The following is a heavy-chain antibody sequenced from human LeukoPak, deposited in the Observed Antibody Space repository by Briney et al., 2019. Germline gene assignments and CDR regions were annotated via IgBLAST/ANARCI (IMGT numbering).Heavy chain of an antibody. D-gene: IGHD6-13*01. CDR3: ARRYRAAADPDAFDI. V-gene: IGHV5-51*01. J-gene: IGHJ3*02. CDR1: GYSFTNYW. Sequence: GESLKISCKGSGYSFTNYWIGWVRQMPGQGLEWMGIIYPRDSDTRYSPSFQGQVTISVDKSISTAYLQWSSLKASDTAMYYCARRYRAAADPDAFDIWGQGTMVTVSS. CDR2: IYPRDSDT.